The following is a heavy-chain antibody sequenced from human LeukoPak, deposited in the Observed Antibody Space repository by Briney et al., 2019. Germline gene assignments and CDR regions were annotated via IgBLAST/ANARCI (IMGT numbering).Heavy chain of an antibody. CDR1: GYTFTAYH. D-gene: IGHD3-10*01. J-gene: IGHJ5*02. CDR3: AVSDMVRGAWLDP. CDR2: INPNSGGT. V-gene: IGHV1-2*02. Sequence: GASVKVSCKASGYTFTAYHMHWVRQAPGQGLEWKGCINPNSGGTNYEQKFQGRVTMTRDTSISTAYMELSRLRSDDTAVYYCAVSDMVRGAWLDPWGQGTLVTVSS.